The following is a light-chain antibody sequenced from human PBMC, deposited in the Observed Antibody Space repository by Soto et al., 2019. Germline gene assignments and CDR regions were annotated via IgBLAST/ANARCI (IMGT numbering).Light chain of an antibody. CDR2: AAS. CDR3: QLAYSKNT. J-gene: IGKJ4*01. CDR1: QNIRTY. V-gene: IGKV1-39*01. Sequence: DIQMTQSPSSLSASVGDRVTIACRASQNIRTYLNWYQQNPGKAPKLLIYAASNLHSGVPSRFSGSGSGTDFTLNISSLQPEDFATYYCQLAYSKNTFGGGTKVEIK.